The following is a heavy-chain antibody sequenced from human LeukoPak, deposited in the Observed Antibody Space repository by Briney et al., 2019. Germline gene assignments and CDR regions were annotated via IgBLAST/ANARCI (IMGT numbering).Heavy chain of an antibody. J-gene: IGHJ1*01. D-gene: IGHD3-22*01. CDR3: ARRRYYDGSGYLE. Sequence: SETLSLTCTVSGGSISSGSYYWSWIRQPAGKGLEWIGTIYYSGRTYYSPSLKSRVTMSVDPSNNQFSLTLRPVTAADTAVYYCARRRYYDGSGYLEWGQGTLLSVSS. V-gene: IGHV4-39*01. CDR2: IYYSGRT. CDR1: GGSISSGSYY.